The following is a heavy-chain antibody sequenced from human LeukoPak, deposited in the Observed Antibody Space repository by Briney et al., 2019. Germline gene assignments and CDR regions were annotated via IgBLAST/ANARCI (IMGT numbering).Heavy chain of an antibody. V-gene: IGHV3-48*02. CDR3: ARRYCSSTSCYTGWYYYGMDV. CDR2: ISSSSSTI. J-gene: IGHJ6*02. Sequence: GGSLRLSCAASGFTFSSYSMNWVRQAPRKGLEWVSYISSSSSTIYYADSVKGRFTISRDNAKNSLYLQMNSLRDEDTAVYYCARRYCSSTSCYTGWYYYGMDVWGQGTTVTVSS. D-gene: IGHD2-2*02. CDR1: GFTFSSYS.